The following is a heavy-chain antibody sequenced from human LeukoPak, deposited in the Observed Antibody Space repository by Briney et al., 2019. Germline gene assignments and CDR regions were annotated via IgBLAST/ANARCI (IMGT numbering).Heavy chain of an antibody. Sequence: SETLSLTCAVYGGSFSGYYWSWIRQPPGKGLEWIGEINHSGSTNYNPSLKSRVTISVDTSKNQFSLKLSSVTAADTAVYYCATENGQAWFDPWGQGTLVTASS. CDR2: INHSGST. V-gene: IGHV4-34*01. CDR1: GGSFSGYY. D-gene: IGHD1-1*01. CDR3: ATENGQAWFDP. J-gene: IGHJ5*02.